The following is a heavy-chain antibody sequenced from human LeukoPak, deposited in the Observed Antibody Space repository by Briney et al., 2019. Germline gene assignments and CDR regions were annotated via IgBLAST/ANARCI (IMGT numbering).Heavy chain of an antibody. CDR3: ARGGAENCSGGSCYPGGFDP. CDR1: GGSISSYY. Sequence: PSETLSLTCTVSGGSISSYYWSWIRQPPGKGLEWIGYIYYSGSTNYNPSLKSRVTISVDTSKNQFSLKLSSVTAADTAVYYCARGGAENCSGGSCYPGGFDPWGQGTLVTVSS. J-gene: IGHJ5*02. D-gene: IGHD2-15*01. V-gene: IGHV4-59*01. CDR2: IYYSGST.